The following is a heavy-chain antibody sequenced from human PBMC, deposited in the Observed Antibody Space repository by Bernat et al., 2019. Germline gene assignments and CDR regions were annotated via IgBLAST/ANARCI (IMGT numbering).Heavy chain of an antibody. J-gene: IGHJ4*02. D-gene: IGHD6-13*01. CDR1: GLTFSDST. V-gene: IGHV3-73*01. CDR2: VRTKANDFAT. Sequence: EVQLAESGGGLVQPGGSLKLSCAASGLTFSDSTMQWVRQACGKGLEWVGRVRTKANDFATAYAASVKGRFTISRDDSKNTEYLQMNSLKIEDTAVYYCTRARALADHTFDYWGQGTLVTVSS. CDR3: TRARALADHTFDY.